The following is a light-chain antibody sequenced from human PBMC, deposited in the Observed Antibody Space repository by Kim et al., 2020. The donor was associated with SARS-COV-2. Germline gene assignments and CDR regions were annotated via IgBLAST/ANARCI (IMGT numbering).Light chain of an antibody. CDR2: GAS. CDR3: QQYDSSVWT. J-gene: IGKJ1*01. V-gene: IGKV3-20*01. CDR1: QSVNGRF. Sequence: SPGEGATLSCRASQSVNGRFLAWYQQKPGQAPRLLIYGASTRATGIPDRFSGSGYVTDFTLTISRLEPEDFARYYCQQYDSSVWTFGQGTKVDIK.